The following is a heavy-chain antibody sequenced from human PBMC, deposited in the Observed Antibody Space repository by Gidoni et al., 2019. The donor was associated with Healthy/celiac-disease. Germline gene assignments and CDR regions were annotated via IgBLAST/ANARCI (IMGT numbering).Heavy chain of an antibody. J-gene: IGHJ6*02. D-gene: IGHD2-15*01. V-gene: IGHV3-23*04. CDR3: AKADIVVVVAAADV. CDR1: GFTVSSYA. Sequence: EVQLVESGGGLVQPGGSLRLACAASGFTVSSYAMSWVRQAPGKGLEWVSAISGSGGSTYYADSVKGRFTISRDNSKNTLYLQMNSLRAEDTAVYYCAKADIVVVVAAADVWGQGTTVTVSS. CDR2: ISGSGGST.